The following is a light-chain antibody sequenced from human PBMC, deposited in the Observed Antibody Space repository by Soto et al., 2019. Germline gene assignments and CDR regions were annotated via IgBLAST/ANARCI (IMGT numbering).Light chain of an antibody. CDR3: QQYNSYPYT. V-gene: IGKV1-16*02. CDR2: AAT. Sequence: DIQLTQSPSSLSADVGDRVTITCRASQGISDSLAWFRQKPGKAPESLIYAATSLHSGVPSKFTGGGSGTAFTLTISSLQPEDVATYYCQQYNSYPYTFGQGTNLEI. J-gene: IGKJ2*01. CDR1: QGISDS.